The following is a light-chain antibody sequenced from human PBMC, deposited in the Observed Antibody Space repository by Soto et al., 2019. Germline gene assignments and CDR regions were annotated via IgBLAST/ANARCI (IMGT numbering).Light chain of an antibody. V-gene: IGKV1-39*01. CDR3: QQSYSTPPYT. Sequence: DIQMTQSPSSLSASVGDRVTITCRASQSISSYINWYQQKPGKAPQLLIYAASSLQSGVPSRFSGSGSGTDVTLTDNSLPPENFATYYCQQSYSTPPYTFGQGTNLEIK. CDR2: AAS. CDR1: QSISSY. J-gene: IGKJ2*01.